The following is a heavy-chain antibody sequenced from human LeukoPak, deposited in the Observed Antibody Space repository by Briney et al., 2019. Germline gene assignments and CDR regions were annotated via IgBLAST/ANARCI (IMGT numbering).Heavy chain of an antibody. V-gene: IGHV1-18*01. Sequence: ASVKVSRKASGYTFTSYGISWVRQAPGQGLEWMGWISAYNGNTNYAQKLQGRVTMTTDTSTSTAYMELRSLRSDDTAVYYCARSSYYYDSSGYYSDYWGQGTLVTVSS. D-gene: IGHD3-22*01. J-gene: IGHJ4*02. CDR1: GYTFTSYG. CDR3: ARSSYYYDSSGYYSDY. CDR2: ISAYNGNT.